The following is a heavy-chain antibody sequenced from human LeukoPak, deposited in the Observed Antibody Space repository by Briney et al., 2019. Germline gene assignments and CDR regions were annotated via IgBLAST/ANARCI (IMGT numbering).Heavy chain of an antibody. Sequence: SETLSLTCTVSGGSISSSSYYWGWIRQPPGKGLEWIGSIYYSRSTYYNPSLKSRVTISVDTSKNQFSLKLSSVTAADTAVYYCARHGFRDSSSSDYWGQGTLVTVSS. J-gene: IGHJ4*02. D-gene: IGHD6-6*01. CDR3: ARHGFRDSSSSDY. CDR2: IYYSRST. CDR1: GGSISSSSYY. V-gene: IGHV4-39*01.